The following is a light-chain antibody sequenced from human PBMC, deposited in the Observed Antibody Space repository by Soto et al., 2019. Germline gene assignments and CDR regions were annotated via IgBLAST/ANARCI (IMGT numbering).Light chain of an antibody. V-gene: IGKV3-15*01. CDR3: QQYDDWPRT. CDR1: QSVATR. CDR2: DAS. J-gene: IGKJ1*01. Sequence: EIVMTQSPATLSVSPGERATLSCRASQSVATRLAWYQHTPGQSPKLLIYDASIRATDIPARFSGSGSGTEFTLTITSLQSEDFAVYYCQQYDDWPRTFGQGTKVDVK.